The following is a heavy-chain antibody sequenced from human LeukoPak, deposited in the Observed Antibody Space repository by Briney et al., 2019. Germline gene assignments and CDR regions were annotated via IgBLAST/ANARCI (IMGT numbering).Heavy chain of an antibody. V-gene: IGHV4-59*01. J-gene: IGHJ4*02. CDR3: ASHASSGYSHFDY. CDR2: MYYSGST. CDR1: GGSISNYY. D-gene: IGHD3-22*01. Sequence: PSETLSLTCTVSGGSISNYYWSWIRQPPGKGLEWIGYMYYSGSTNYNPSLKSRVTISVDTSKTQFSLKLSSVIAADTAVYYCASHASSGYSHFDYWGQGTLVTVSS.